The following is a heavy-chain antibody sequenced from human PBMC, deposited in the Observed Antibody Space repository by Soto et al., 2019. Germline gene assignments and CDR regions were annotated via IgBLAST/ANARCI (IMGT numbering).Heavy chain of an antibody. V-gene: IGHV4-31*03. D-gene: IGHD3-22*01. CDR1: GGSISSGAYY. Sequence: SETLSLTCTVSGGSISSGAYYWSWIRQHPEKGLEWIGYIYYYNGNTYCNPSLKSRVTISVDTSKNQFSLKLTSVTAADTAVYYCARATYYFDSSGYQTSFFDYWAQGTLVTVSS. CDR3: ARATYYFDSSGYQTSFFDY. J-gene: IGHJ4*02. CDR2: IYYYNGNT.